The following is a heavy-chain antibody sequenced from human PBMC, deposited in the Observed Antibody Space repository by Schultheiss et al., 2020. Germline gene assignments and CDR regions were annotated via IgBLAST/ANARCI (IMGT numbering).Heavy chain of an antibody. V-gene: IGHV3-30*18. CDR3: AKNLNFYFYYGMDV. J-gene: IGHJ6*02. CDR2: ISYDGSNK. CDR1: GFTFSSYG. Sequence: GGSLRLSCAASGFTFSSYGMHWVRQAPGKGLEWVAVISYDGSNKYYADSVKGRFTISRDNSKNTLYLQMNSLRAEDTALYYCAKNLNFYFYYGMDVWGQGTTVTVSS.